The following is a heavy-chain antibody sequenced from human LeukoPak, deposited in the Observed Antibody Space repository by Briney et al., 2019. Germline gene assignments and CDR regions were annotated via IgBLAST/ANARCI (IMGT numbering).Heavy chain of an antibody. CDR3: AQVRKGRYYFDY. J-gene: IGHJ4*02. CDR1: GFSLSTSGVG. CDR2: IYWDDDK. V-gene: IGHV2-5*02. D-gene: IGHD4-17*01. Sequence: ESGPTLVNPTQTLTLTCTFSGFSLSTSGVGVGWIRQPPGKALEWLALIYWDDDKRYSPSLKSRLTITKDTSKNQVVLTMTNMDPVGTATYYCAQVRKGRYYFDYWGQGTLVTVSS.